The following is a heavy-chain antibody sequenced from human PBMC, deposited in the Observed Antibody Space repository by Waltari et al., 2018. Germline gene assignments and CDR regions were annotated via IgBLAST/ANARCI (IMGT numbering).Heavy chain of an antibody. J-gene: IGHJ4*02. CDR3: APLGYCSDGTCYSTDY. CDR1: GFTFSNYV. V-gene: IGHV3-23*01. Sequence: EVQLSESGGGLVQPGGSLRLSCAASGFTFSNYVTSRVRQAPGKGLEWVSSLSHDGDTTYYADSVKGRFSTFRDNSRNTLYLQMNSLRAEDTAVYYCAPLGYCSDGTCYSTDYWGQGTLVTVSS. D-gene: IGHD2-15*01. CDR2: LSHDGDTT.